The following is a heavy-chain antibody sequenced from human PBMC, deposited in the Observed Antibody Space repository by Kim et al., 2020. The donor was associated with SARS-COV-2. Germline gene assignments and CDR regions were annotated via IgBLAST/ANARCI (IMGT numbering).Heavy chain of an antibody. D-gene: IGHD3-9*01. J-gene: IGHJ4*01. CDR3: ARFSRSLTGY. V-gene: IGHV3-7*01. CDR2: IKPDGSVQ. CDR1: GFTFSSYW. Sequence: GGSLRLSCAASGFTFSSYWMSWVRQAPGKGLEWVANIKPDGSVQQYVDSVKGRFTISSDHSKNSLYLQLNSLRAEDTAVYYFARFSRSLTGYWVHVTLVT.